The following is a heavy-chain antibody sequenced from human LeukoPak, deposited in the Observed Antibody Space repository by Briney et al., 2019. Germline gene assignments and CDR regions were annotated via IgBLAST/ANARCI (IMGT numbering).Heavy chain of an antibody. Sequence: ASVKVSCKASGYTFTDCYIHWVRQVPGQGLECMGWVDPNSEGTNYAQKFQGRVTMTRDTSISTAYMELSRLRSDDTAVYYCARVRFFYYGMDVWGQGTTVTVSS. J-gene: IGHJ6*02. D-gene: IGHD3-3*01. CDR2: VDPNSEGT. CDR3: ARVRFFYYGMDV. V-gene: IGHV1-2*02. CDR1: GYTFTDCY.